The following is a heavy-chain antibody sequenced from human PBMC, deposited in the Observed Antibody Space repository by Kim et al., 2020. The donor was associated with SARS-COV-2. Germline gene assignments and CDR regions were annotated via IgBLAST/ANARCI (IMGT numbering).Heavy chain of an antibody. CDR3: ARDTSWPEDYVGGTYRPNDALDI. Sequence: GGSLRLSCAASGFIVSSNYMNWVRQAPGKGLEWVSVIYSGATTYFTDSVKGRFTISRDNSKNAVYLQMNSLRAEDTAVYYCARDTSWPEDYVGGTYRPNDALDIWGQGTMVIVSS. CDR2: IYSGATT. CDR1: GFIVSSNY. J-gene: IGHJ3*02. V-gene: IGHV3-53*01. D-gene: IGHD3-16*02.